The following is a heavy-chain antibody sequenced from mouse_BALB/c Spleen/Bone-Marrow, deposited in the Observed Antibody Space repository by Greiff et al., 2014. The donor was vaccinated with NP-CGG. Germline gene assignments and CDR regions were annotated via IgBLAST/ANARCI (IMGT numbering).Heavy chain of an antibody. J-gene: IGHJ4*01. CDR2: INPSSGYT. CDR1: AYTFTDYT. D-gene: IGHD3-2*01. CDR3: ARRGTGRATSYAMDY. V-gene: IGHV1-4*01. Sequence: VHLVESGAELARPGASVKMSCKASAYTFTDYTVHWVKQRPGQGLEWIGYINPSSGYTNYNQIFKGKATLTADKSSSTAYMQLSSRTTEDSAVDYWARRGTGRATSYAMDYWGQGNSVTVSS.